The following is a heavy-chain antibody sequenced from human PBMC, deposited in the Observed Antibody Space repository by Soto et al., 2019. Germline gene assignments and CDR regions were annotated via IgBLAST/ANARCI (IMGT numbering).Heavy chain of an antibody. CDR1: GDSVSSNSAA. V-gene: IGHV6-1*01. J-gene: IGHJ6*02. CDR3: ARGAGRGYCSGNTCYSPYNYYGMDV. Sequence: SQTLSLTCAISGDSVSSNSAAWNWVRQSPSRGLEWLGRTYYRYKWYDDYAVSVKSRITISPDTSKNQFSLHLKSVTPEDTAVYCCARGAGRGYCSGNTCYSPYNYYGMDVWGQGTTVTVSS. CDR2: TYYRYKWYD. D-gene: IGHD2-15*01.